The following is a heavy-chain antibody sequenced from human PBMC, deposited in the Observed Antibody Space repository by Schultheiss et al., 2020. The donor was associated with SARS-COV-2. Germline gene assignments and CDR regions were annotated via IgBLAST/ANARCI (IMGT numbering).Heavy chain of an antibody. Sequence: SETLSLTCTVSGGSISTPNYYWGWVRQPPGKGLEWIGSIYHSGSTYYNPSLKSRVTISVDTSKNQFSLKLSSVTAADTAVYYCARIDSSGYYAYDYWGQGTLVTVSS. CDR3: ARIDSSGYYAYDY. CDR1: GGSISTPNYY. J-gene: IGHJ4*02. CDR2: IYHSGST. V-gene: IGHV4-39*07. D-gene: IGHD3-22*01.